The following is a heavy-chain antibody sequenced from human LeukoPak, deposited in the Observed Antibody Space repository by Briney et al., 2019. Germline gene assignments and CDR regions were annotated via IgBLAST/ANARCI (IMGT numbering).Heavy chain of an antibody. Sequence: WETLTLTCAVYGGSFSGYYWSWIRQPPGKGLEWIGEINHSGSTNYNPSLKNRVTISLDTSKNQFSLKLSSVTAADTAVYYCARGTLPDPWGQGTLVTVSS. CDR2: INHSGST. CDR1: GGSFSGYY. CDR3: ARGTLPDP. J-gene: IGHJ5*02. V-gene: IGHV4-34*01.